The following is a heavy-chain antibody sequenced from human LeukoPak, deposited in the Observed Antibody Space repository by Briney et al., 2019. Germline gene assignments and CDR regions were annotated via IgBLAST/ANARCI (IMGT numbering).Heavy chain of an antibody. CDR2: VDPEDGET. D-gene: IGHD1-26*01. Sequence: GASVKVSCKASGYTFTDYYMYWVQQAPGKGLEWMGRVDPEDGETIYAEKFQGRVTITADTFTDTAYMELSSLRSEDTAVYYCRVGATPIDYWGQGTLVTVSS. V-gene: IGHV1-69-2*01. J-gene: IGHJ4*02. CDR1: GYTFTDYY. CDR3: RVGATPIDY.